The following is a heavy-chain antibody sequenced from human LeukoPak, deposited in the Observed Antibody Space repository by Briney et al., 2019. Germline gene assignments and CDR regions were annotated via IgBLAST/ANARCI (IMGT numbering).Heavy chain of an antibody. Sequence: GESLKISCKGSGYTFTYYWIGWVRPMPGKGLEWMGNIYPGDSDPRYSPSFQGQVTISADKSINTAYLQWSSLKASDTAIYYCARASGSGTYSDYWGQRTLVTVSS. J-gene: IGHJ4*02. CDR3: ARASGSGTYSDY. CDR1: GYTFTYYW. V-gene: IGHV5-51*01. CDR2: IYPGDSDP. D-gene: IGHD3-10*01.